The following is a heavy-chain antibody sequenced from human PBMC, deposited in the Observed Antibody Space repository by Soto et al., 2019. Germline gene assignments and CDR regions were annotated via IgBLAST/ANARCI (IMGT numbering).Heavy chain of an antibody. J-gene: IGHJ4*02. D-gene: IGHD2-21*01. Sequence: SETLSLTCAVSGGSISSGNYYWTWMRQPPGKGLEWIGYVHYSGSTNYNPSLKTRVTISRDTAKNQFSLTLSSVTAADTAAYYCARGTDCGGECYTIDYWGQGTLVTVSS. CDR3: ARGTDCGGECYTIDY. CDR2: VHYSGST. V-gene: IGHV4-61*01. CDR1: GGSISSGNYY.